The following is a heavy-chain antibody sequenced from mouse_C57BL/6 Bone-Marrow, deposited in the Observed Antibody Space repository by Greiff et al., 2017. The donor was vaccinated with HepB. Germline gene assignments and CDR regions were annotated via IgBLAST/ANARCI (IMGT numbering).Heavy chain of an antibody. J-gene: IGHJ2*01. CDR3: ARQLRLYYFDY. Sequence: EVKLMESGGDLVKPGGSLKLSCAASGFTFSSYGMSWVRQTPDKRLEWVATISSGGSYTYYPDSVKGRFTISGDNAKNTLYLQMSSLKSEDTAMYYCARQLRLYYFDYWGQGTTLTVSS. CDR1: GFTFSSYG. D-gene: IGHD3-2*02. V-gene: IGHV5-6*01. CDR2: ISSGGSYT.